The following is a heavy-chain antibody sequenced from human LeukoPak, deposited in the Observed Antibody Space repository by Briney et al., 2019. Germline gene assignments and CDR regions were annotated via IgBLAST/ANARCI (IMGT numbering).Heavy chain of an antibody. CDR1: GFTFSSYE. CDR3: AKDKSLVPAAMPYYFDY. Sequence: PGGSLRLSCAASGFTFSSYEMNWVRQAPGKGLEWVAFIRYDGSNKYYADSVKGRFTISRDNSKNTLYLQMNSLRAEDTAVYYCAKDKSLVPAAMPYYFDYWGQGTLVTVSS. V-gene: IGHV3-30*02. CDR2: IRYDGSNK. D-gene: IGHD2-2*01. J-gene: IGHJ4*02.